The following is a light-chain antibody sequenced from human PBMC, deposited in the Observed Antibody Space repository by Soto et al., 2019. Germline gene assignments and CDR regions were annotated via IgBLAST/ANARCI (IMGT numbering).Light chain of an antibody. Sequence: QSALTQPPSASGSPGQSVTISCTGTSSDVGAYTYVSWYQQHPGKAPKLMIYEVNKRPSGVPDRFSGSKSGNTASLTVSGLQAEDEADYFCSSYVGNNNLVFGGGTKLTVL. V-gene: IGLV2-8*01. J-gene: IGLJ2*01. CDR2: EVN. CDR3: SSYVGNNNLV. CDR1: SSDVGAYTY.